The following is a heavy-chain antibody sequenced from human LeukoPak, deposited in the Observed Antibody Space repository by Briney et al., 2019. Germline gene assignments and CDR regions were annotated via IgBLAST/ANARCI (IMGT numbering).Heavy chain of an antibody. Sequence: PGGSLRLSCAASGFTSSSFWMHWVRQAPGKGLVWVSRINSDGSSRSYADSVKGRFTISRDNAKNTLYLQMNSLRAEDTAVYYCARDVDESSGYYDFWGQGTLVTVSS. CDR1: GFTSSSFW. V-gene: IGHV3-74*01. CDR2: INSDGSSR. D-gene: IGHD3-22*01. CDR3: ARDVDESSGYYDF. J-gene: IGHJ4*02.